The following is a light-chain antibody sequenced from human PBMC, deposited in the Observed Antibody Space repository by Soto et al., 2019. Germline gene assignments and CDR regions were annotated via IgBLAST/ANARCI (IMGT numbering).Light chain of an antibody. J-gene: IGLJ1*01. CDR1: SSDVGASIF. V-gene: IGLV2-14*01. Sequence: QSVLTQPASVSGSPGQSITISCTGTSSDVGASIFVSWYQQHPGKAPKLMIYAVSSRPSGVSYRFSGSKSGNTASLTISGLQAEDEAAYYCSSYTNKSYYVFGDGTKVT. CDR2: AVS. CDR3: SSYTNKSYYV.